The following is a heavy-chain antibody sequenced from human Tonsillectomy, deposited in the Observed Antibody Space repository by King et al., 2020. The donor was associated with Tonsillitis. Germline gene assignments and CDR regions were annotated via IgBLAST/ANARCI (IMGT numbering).Heavy chain of an antibody. J-gene: IGHJ3*02. D-gene: IGHD3-3*01. CDR2: ISYDGSNK. CDR3: SKDLDDVCSGYITPGIAFDN. V-gene: IGHV3-30*18. CDR1: GFTFSSYG. Sequence: QLVQSGGGVVQPGRSLRLSCAASGFTFSSYGMHWVRQAPGKGLEWVALISYDGSNKYYADSVKGRFTISRDNSKNTLYLQMNSLRAEDTAVYYCSKDLDDVCSGYITPGIAFDNWGQGTMVTVSS.